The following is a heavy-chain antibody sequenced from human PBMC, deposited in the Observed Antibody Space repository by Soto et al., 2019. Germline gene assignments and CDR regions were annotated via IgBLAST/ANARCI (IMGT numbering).Heavy chain of an antibody. CDR1: GFTFSTYT. D-gene: IGHD6-6*01. Sequence: QVQLVESGGGVVQPGGSLRLSCAASGFTFSTYTMHWVRQAPARGLEWVAVISRDGDSKLFADAVRGRFTISRDNSENTLYLQLTSLRVEDTAVYYCARDSSSAPFDYWGQGTLVTVSS. V-gene: IGHV3-30-3*01. CDR2: ISRDGDSK. CDR3: ARDSSSAPFDY. J-gene: IGHJ4*02.